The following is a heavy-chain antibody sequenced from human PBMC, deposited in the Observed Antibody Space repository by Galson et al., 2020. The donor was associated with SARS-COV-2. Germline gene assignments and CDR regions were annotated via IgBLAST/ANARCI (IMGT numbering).Heavy chain of an antibody. V-gene: IGHV1-24*01. D-gene: IGHD2-21*02. CDR1: GYTLTELS. CDR3: ATSTPHCGGDCSNWFDP. J-gene: IGHJ5*02. CDR2: LQPEAGET. Sequence: ASVKVSCKVSGYTLTELSIHWVRQTPRKGLEWMGDLQPEAGETIYAQKFQGRVTMTEDTSTDTAYMELSSLRSEDTAVYYCATSTPHCGGDCSNWFDPWGQGTLVTVSS.